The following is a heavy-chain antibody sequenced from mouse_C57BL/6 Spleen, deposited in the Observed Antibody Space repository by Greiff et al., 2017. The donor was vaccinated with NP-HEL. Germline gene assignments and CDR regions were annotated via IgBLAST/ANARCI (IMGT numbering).Heavy chain of an antibody. J-gene: IGHJ3*01. V-gene: IGHV2-9-1*01. CDR2: IWTGGGT. Sequence: VKLMESGPGLVAPSQSLSITCTVSGFSLTSYAISWVRQPPGKGLEWLGVIWTGGGTNYNSALKSRLSISKDNSKMQVFLKMNCLQTDDTARDYCARTQDSPAWYAYWGQGTLVTVAA. CDR3: ARTQDSPAWYAY. CDR1: GFSLTSYA.